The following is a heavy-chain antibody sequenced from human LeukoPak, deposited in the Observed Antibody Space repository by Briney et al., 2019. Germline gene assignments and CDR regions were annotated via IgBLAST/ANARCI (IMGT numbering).Heavy chain of an antibody. CDR3: AKTHGVGPYGMDV. CDR2: INPNSGGT. Sequence: HGASVKVSCKAYGYTFTGYYMHWVRQAPGQGLEWMGWINPNSGGTNYAQKFQGRVTMTRDTSISTAYMELSRLRSDDTAVYYCAKTHGVGPYGMDVWGQGTTVTVSS. J-gene: IGHJ6*02. V-gene: IGHV1-2*02. CDR1: GYTFTGYY. D-gene: IGHD1-26*01.